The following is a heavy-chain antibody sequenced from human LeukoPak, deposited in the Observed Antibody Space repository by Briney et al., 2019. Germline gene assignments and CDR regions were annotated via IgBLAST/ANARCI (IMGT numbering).Heavy chain of an antibody. CDR2: IRSSSSYI. Sequence: GGSLRLSCAASGFTFSSYSMNWVRQAPGKGLEWVSYIRSSSSYIYYADSVKGRFTISRDNAKNSLYLQMNSLRAEDTAVYYCAREAPLEMPTNWGFDYWGQGTLVTVSS. CDR1: GFTFSSYS. D-gene: IGHD5-24*01. CDR3: AREAPLEMPTNWGFDY. J-gene: IGHJ4*02. V-gene: IGHV3-21*05.